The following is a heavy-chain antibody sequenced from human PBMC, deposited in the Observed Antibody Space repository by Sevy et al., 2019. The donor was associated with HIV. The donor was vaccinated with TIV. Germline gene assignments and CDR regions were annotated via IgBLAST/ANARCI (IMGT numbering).Heavy chain of an antibody. Sequence: GGSLRLSCAASGFTFSSYAMSWVRQAPGKGLEWVSAISGSGGSTYYADSVKGRFTISRDNSKNTLYLQMNSLRAEDTAIYYCAKLNYYDSSFFDYWGQGTLVTVSS. J-gene: IGHJ4*02. D-gene: IGHD3-22*01. CDR1: GFTFSSYA. V-gene: IGHV3-23*01. CDR3: AKLNYYDSSFFDY. CDR2: ISGSGGST.